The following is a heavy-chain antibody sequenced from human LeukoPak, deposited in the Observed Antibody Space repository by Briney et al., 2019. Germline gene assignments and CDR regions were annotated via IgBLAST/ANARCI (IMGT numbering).Heavy chain of an antibody. CDR3: ARAYYYYMDV. CDR1: GGTFSSCA. Sequence: ASVKVSFKASGGTFSSCAINWERQAPGQGLEWMGWINPFNGATNYAQNLQGRVTMTRDTSISTVYMELSRLKSDDTAVYYCARAYYYYMDVWGQGTTVTVSS. J-gene: IGHJ6*02. V-gene: IGHV1-2*02. CDR2: INPFNGAT.